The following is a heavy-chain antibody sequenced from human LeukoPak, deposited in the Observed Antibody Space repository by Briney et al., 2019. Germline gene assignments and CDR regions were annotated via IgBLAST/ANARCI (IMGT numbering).Heavy chain of an antibody. CDR1: GFTFSSYA. V-gene: IGHV3-23*01. D-gene: IGHD6-13*01. CDR2: ISGSGGST. CDR3: ARGYSSSWSYFDY. J-gene: IGHJ4*02. Sequence: GGSLRLSCAASGFTFSSYAMSWVRQAPGKGLEWVSAISGSGGSTYYADSVKGRFTISRDNSKNTLYLQMNSLRAEDAAVYYCARGYSSSWSYFDYWGQGTLVTVSS.